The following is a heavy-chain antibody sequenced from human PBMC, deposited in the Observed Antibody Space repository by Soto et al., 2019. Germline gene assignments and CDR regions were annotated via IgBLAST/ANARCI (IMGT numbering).Heavy chain of an antibody. CDR1: GGSISSYY. J-gene: IGHJ4*02. CDR2: IYYSGST. V-gene: IGHV4-59*08. CDR3: GRTSSGWPRYYFDY. Sequence: SETLSLTCTVSGGSISSYYWSWVRQPPGRGLEWIGYIYYSGSTKYSPSLKSRVTISLDTSKNQFSLKLSSVTAADTAVYYCGRTSSGWPRYYFDYWGQGTLVTVSS. D-gene: IGHD6-19*01.